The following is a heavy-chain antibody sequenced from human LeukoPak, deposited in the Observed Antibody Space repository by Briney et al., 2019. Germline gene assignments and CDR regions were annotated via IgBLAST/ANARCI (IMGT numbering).Heavy chain of an antibody. CDR3: ARDPWGSSGYFQH. D-gene: IGHD6-19*01. Sequence: GRSLRLSCAASGFTFSSYGMHWVREAPGKGLEWVAVISYDGSNKYYADSVKGRFTISRDNSKNTLYLQMNTLRAEDTAVYYCARDPWGSSGYFQHWGQGTLVTVSS. J-gene: IGHJ1*01. CDR1: GFTFSSYG. V-gene: IGHV3-30*03. CDR2: ISYDGSNK.